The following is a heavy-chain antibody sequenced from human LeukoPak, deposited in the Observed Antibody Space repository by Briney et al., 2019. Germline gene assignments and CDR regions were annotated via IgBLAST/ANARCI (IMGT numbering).Heavy chain of an antibody. CDR1: GFTFSSYA. CDR2: ISGSGGST. J-gene: IGHJ5*02. CDR3: AKSGGRLRYFDWLQNWFDP. D-gene: IGHD3-9*01. Sequence: GGSLRLSCAASGFTFSSYAMSWVRPAPGKGLEWVSAISGSGGSTYYADSVKGRFTISRDNSKNTLYLQMNSLRAEDTAVYYCAKSGGRLRYFDWLQNWFDPWGQGTLVTVSS. V-gene: IGHV3-23*01.